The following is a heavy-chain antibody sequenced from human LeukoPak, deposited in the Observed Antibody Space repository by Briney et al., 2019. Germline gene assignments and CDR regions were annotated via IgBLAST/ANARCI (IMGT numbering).Heavy chain of an antibody. V-gene: IGHV3-7*01. Sequence: GGTLRLSCAASGFTFSSYWMSWVRQAPGKGLEWVANIKQDGSEKYYVDSVKGRFTISRDNAKNSLYLQMNSLRAEDTAVYYCARLGGSSPFDYWGQGTLVTVSS. CDR1: GFTFSSYW. J-gene: IGHJ4*02. CDR2: IKQDGSEK. CDR3: ARLGGSSPFDY. D-gene: IGHD6-6*01.